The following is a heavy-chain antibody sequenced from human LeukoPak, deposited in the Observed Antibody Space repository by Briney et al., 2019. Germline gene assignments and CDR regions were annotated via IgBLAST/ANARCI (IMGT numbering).Heavy chain of an antibody. V-gene: IGHV1-8*01. Sequence: ASVKVSCKASGYTFTSYDINWVRQATGQGLEWMGWMNPNSGNTGYAQKFQGRVTMTRNTSISTAYMALSSLRSEDTAVYYCARGLMTTVTTVTPGPPDDYWGQGTLVTVSS. J-gene: IGHJ4*02. D-gene: IGHD4-11*01. CDR3: ARGLMTTVTTVTPGPPDDY. CDR1: GYTFTSYD. CDR2: MNPNSGNT.